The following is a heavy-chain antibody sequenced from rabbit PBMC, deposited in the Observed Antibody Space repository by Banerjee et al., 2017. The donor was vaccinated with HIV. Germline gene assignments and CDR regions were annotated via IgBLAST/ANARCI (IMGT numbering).Heavy chain of an antibody. CDR2: IYPGYGTT. Sequence: QSLEESGGDLVKPGASLTLTCTASGFSFSSSYHMCWVRQAPGKGPEWIAYIYPGYGTTDYASWAKGRFTITKTSSTTVTLQMTSLTAADTATYFCARTHDGDYDFNLWGQGTLVTVS. V-gene: IGHV1S40*01. CDR1: GFSFSSSYH. CDR3: ARTHDGDYDFNL. J-gene: IGHJ4*01. D-gene: IGHD2-1*01.